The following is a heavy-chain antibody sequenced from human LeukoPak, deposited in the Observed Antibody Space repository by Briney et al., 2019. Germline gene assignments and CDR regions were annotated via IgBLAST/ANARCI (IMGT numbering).Heavy chain of an antibody. V-gene: IGHV1-46*01. CDR3: ARGLVYYYDSSGYYYYFDY. CDR1: GYTFTSYY. CDR2: INPSGGST. J-gene: IGHJ4*02. D-gene: IGHD3-22*01. Sequence: ASVNVSCKASGYTFTSYYMHWVRQAPGQGLEWMGIINPSGGSTSYAQKFQGRVTMTRDTSTSTVYMELSSLRSEDTAVYYCARGLVYYYDSSGYYYYFDYWGQGTLVTVSS.